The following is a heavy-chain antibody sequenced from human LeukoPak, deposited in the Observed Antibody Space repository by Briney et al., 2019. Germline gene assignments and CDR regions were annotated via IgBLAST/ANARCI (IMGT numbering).Heavy chain of an antibody. CDR3: ATDSVRYYYYMDV. V-gene: IGHV1-18*01. CDR1: GYTFTSYG. J-gene: IGHJ6*03. D-gene: IGHD3-10*01. Sequence: ASVKVSCKASGYTFTSYGISWVRQAPGQGLEWMGWISAYSGNTNYAQKLQGRVTMTEDTSTDTAYMELSSLRSKDTAVYYCATDSVRYYYYMDVWGKGTTVTVSS. CDR2: ISAYSGNT.